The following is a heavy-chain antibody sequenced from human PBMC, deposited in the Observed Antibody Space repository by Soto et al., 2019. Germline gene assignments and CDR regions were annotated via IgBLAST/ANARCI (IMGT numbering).Heavy chain of an antibody. V-gene: IGHV1-8*02. D-gene: IGHD3-10*01. CDR3: TRTYGAETFDF. CDR2: MNPNSGNT. CDR1: GYTFNNYE. J-gene: IGHJ5*01. Sequence: ASVKVSCKASGYTFNNYEIHWVRQAPGHGLEWMGWMNPNSGNTGYAQSFRGRVTMTQNTAIGTAYMELSSLRSDDTATYYCTRTYGAETFDFWGQGTRVTVSS.